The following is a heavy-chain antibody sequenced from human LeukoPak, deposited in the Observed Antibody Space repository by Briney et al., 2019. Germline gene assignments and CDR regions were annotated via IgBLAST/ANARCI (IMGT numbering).Heavy chain of an antibody. Sequence: SETLSLTCAVSGYSISSGYYWGWIRQPPGKGLEWIGSLYHGVGTYYNPSLKSRVTMSADTSKNQFSLKLSSVTAADTAVYYCARELSGYDYYYYYYMDVWGKGTTVTVSS. CDR2: LYHGVGT. CDR1: GYSISSGYY. J-gene: IGHJ6*03. V-gene: IGHV4-38-2*02. CDR3: ARELSGYDYYYYYYMDV. D-gene: IGHD5-12*01.